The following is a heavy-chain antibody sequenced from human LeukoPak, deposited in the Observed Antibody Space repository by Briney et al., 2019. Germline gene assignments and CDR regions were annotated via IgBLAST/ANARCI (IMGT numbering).Heavy chain of an antibody. V-gene: IGHV1-3*01. Sequence: GAPVKVSCKASGYTFTNYAIHWVRQAPGQRLEWMGWINAGNGNTKYSQKFQDRVTITRDTSASTVYMEVSSLRSEDTAVYYCARAPGGDYWGQGTLVTVSS. CDR2: INAGNGNT. J-gene: IGHJ4*02. CDR3: ARAPGGDY. CDR1: GYTFTNYA. D-gene: IGHD3-16*01.